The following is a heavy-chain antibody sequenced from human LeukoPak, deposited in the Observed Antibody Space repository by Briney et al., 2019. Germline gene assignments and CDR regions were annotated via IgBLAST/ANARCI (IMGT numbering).Heavy chain of an antibody. V-gene: IGHV3-74*01. D-gene: IGHD5-24*01. CDR1: GFTFSNFW. CDR3: ARTGGWLSNFDF. CDR2: IDTAGSDT. Sequence: GGSLRLSCTASGFTFSNFWMHWVRQGPGKGLVCVSGIDTAGSDTRYADSVKGRFTISRDSAKNTLFLQISSLRAEDTAVYYCARTGGWLSNFDFWGQGSLVTVSS. J-gene: IGHJ4*02.